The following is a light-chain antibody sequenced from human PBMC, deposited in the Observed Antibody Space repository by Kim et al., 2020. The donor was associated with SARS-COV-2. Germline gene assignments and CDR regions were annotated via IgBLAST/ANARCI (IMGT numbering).Light chain of an antibody. CDR2: GAS. CDR1: QSVRNN. J-gene: IGKJ2*01. Sequence: VSPGEIATLSCRASQSVRNNLAWYQQTPGQAPRLLIYGASTRATGIPARFSGSGSGTEFTLIISSLQSEDFAVYYCQQYNNWPPFTFGQGTKLEIK. V-gene: IGKV3-15*01. CDR3: QQYNNWPPFT.